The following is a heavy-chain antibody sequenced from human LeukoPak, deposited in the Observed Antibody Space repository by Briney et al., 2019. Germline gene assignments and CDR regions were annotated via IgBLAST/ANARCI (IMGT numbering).Heavy chain of an antibody. CDR2: ITSSGGIT. CDR3: AGERNCGGDCYQGSWFDP. J-gene: IGHJ5*02. D-gene: IGHD2-21*02. CDR1: GFXFNSHE. Sequence: GGSLRLSCAASGFXFNSHEMHWVRQAPGKGLDWVSYITSSGGITYYADSVKGRFTVSRDNAKNSLYLQMNSLRAEDTAVYYCAGERNCGGDCYQGSWFDPWGQGSLVTVSS. V-gene: IGHV3-48*03.